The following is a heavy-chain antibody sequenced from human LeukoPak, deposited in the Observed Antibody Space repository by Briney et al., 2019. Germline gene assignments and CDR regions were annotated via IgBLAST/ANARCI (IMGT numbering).Heavy chain of an antibody. J-gene: IGHJ5*01. D-gene: IGHD2-8*01. Sequence: VGSLRLSCAASGFTFSDSGLHWVRQAPGRGLEWVAFISYDGNTKYYAASVRRRFTFSRDDSKKTLYLQMNSLTPEDTAVYYCTKDLSTKCSIESWGQGTLVTVSS. CDR2: ISYDGNTK. V-gene: IGHV3-30*18. CDR3: TKDLSTKCSIES. CDR1: GFTFSDSG.